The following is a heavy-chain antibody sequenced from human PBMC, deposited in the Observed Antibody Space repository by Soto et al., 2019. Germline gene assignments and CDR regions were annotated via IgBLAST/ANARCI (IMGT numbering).Heavy chain of an antibody. V-gene: IGHV3-33*01. CDR3: ARALFPDVDIYAMDV. CDR1: GFTFRDHA. J-gene: IGHJ6*02. D-gene: IGHD5-12*01. Sequence: PGGSLRLSCAASGFTFRDHAMYWVRQAPGKGREWLAIIWNDGSNKFYAGSVQGRFTISRDNSKNTVYLQMNTLSAEDTAVYYCARALFPDVDIYAMDVWGQGTTVTVSS. CDR2: IWNDGSNK.